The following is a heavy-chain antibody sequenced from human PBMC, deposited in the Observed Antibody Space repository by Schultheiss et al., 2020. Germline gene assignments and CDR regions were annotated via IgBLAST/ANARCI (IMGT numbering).Heavy chain of an antibody. J-gene: IGHJ5*02. Sequence: GGSLRLSCAASGFTFSSYAMSWVRQAPGKGLEWVSAISGSGGSTYYADSVKGRFTISRDNARNSLYLQMNSLRAEDTAVYYCARAASGWTPHPYKWFDPWGQGTLVTVSS. D-gene: IGHD6-19*01. CDR1: GFTFSSYA. V-gene: IGHV3-23*01. CDR3: ARAASGWTPHPYKWFDP. CDR2: ISGSGGST.